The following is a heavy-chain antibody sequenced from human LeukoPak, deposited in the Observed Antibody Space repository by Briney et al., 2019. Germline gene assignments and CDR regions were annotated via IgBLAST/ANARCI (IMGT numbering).Heavy chain of an antibody. CDR2: ISYDGSNK. J-gene: IGHJ4*02. D-gene: IGHD3-22*01. Sequence: PGGSLRLSCAASGFTFSSYGMHWVRQAPGKGLEWVAVISYDGSNKYYTDSVKGRFTISRDNAKNSLYLQMNSLRAEDTALYYCARGSDSSGYLPVYWGQGTLVTVSS. CDR1: GFTFSSYG. CDR3: ARGSDSSGYLPVY. V-gene: IGHV3-30*03.